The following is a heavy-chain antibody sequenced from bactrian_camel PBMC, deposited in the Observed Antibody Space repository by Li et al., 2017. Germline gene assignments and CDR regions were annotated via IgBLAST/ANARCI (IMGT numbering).Heavy chain of an antibody. Sequence: HVQLVESGGASVQTGGSLTLSCSASESTYRSICMAWFRQAPGSQRETVATVDSNGVTKVAGSVKGRFTLSEDNAKNTLYLCMDNLKPEDTAQYVCVAGVGGDYCDDYYGQGTQVTVS. CDR3: VAGVGGDYCDDY. J-gene: IGHJ4*01. D-gene: IGHD2*01. V-gene: IGHV3S53*01. CDR2: VDSNGVT. CDR1: ESTYRSIC.